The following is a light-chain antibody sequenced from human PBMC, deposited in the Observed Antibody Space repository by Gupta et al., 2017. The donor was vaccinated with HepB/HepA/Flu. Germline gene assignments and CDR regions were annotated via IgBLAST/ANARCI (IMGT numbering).Light chain of an antibody. Sequence: EIVMTQSPATLSVSPGERATLSCRASQSVGTNLAWYQQKPGQAPRFLIYAASTRTSGIPARFSGSGSGTAFTLTISNLQSEDFAVYFCQQDNTWPRSFGQGTKLEIK. CDR1: QSVGTN. J-gene: IGKJ2*04. CDR2: AAS. CDR3: QQDNTWPRS. V-gene: IGKV3-15*01.